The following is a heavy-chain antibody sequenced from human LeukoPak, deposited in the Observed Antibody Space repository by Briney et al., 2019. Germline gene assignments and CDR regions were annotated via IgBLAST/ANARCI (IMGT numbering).Heavy chain of an antibody. J-gene: IGHJ4*02. V-gene: IGHV4-4*07. D-gene: IGHD1-26*01. CDR2: IYTSGST. CDR3: ARDQSGSRAFDY. Sequence: SETLSLTCTVSGDSISSYYWSWIRQPAGKGLEWIGRIYTSGSTNYSPSLKSRVTMSVDTSKNQFSLKLNSVTAADTAVYYCARDQSGSRAFDYWGQGTLVTVSS. CDR1: GDSISSYY.